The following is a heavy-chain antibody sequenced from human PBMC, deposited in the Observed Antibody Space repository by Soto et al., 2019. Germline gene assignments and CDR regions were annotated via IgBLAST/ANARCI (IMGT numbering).Heavy chain of an antibody. Sequence: SGTQSLTCTVSGGALSTYYWNWLRQPPGKGLEWTGYTYYRGSTNYSPSLKSRVTISLDTSRNQFSLRLTSVTVADTALYYCAGGTTVTTGLSAWGPGTLVTVSS. V-gene: IGHV4-59*01. CDR2: TYYRGST. CDR1: GGALSTYY. J-gene: IGHJ5*02. CDR3: AGGTTVTTGLSA. D-gene: IGHD4-17*01.